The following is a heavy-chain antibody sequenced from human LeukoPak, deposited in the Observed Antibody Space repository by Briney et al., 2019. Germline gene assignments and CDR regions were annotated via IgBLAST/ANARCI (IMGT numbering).Heavy chain of an antibody. D-gene: IGHD6-19*01. CDR2: IYYSGST. Sequence: PSETLSLTCTVSGGSISSYYLSWIRQPPGKGLEWIGYIYYSGSTNYNPSLKSRVTISVDTSKNQFSLKLSSVTAADTAVYYCARAPRRGSGWYGAFDIWGQGTMVTVSS. J-gene: IGHJ3*02. V-gene: IGHV4-59*01. CDR3: ARAPRRGSGWYGAFDI. CDR1: GGSISSYY.